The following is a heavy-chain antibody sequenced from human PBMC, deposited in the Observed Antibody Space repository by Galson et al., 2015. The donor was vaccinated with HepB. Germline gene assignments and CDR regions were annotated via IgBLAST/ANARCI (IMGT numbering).Heavy chain of an antibody. V-gene: IGHV7-4-1*02. CDR2: INTNTGNP. CDR3: ARGPYGSGSYYRHY. CDR1: GHTFTSYA. D-gene: IGHD3-10*01. J-gene: IGHJ4*02. Sequence: SVKVSCKASGHTFTSYAMNWVRQAPGQGLEWMGWINTNTGNPTYAQGFTGRFVFSLDTSVSTAYLQISSLKAEDTAVYYCARGPYGSGSYYRHYWGQGTLVTVSS.